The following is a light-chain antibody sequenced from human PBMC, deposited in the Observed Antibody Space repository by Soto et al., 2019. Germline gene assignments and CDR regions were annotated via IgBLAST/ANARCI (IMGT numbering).Light chain of an antibody. CDR1: QSVSSNY. J-gene: IGKJ1*01. CDR2: AAS. CDR3: QQYDTSPRT. Sequence: EIVLTQSPGTLSLSPGERASLSCRASQSVSSNYLAWYQQKPGQAPRILIYAASSRATGIPDRFSGSGSETDFTLTISRLEPEDSAVYYCQQYDTSPRTFGQGTKVDI. V-gene: IGKV3-20*01.